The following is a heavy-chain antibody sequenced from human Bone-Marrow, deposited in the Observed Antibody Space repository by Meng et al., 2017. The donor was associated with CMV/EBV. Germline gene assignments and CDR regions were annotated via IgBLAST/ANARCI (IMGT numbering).Heavy chain of an antibody. CDR3: AKDLRPAQCGGDCYPFDY. D-gene: IGHD2-21*01. J-gene: IGHJ4*02. CDR2: IKHDGSEK. CDR1: QFTFSGYS. Sequence: GESLKISCAASQFTFSGYSMTWVRQAPGKGLEWVASIKHDGSEKYYVHSVKGRFTISRDNAKNSLYLQMSSLRAEDTAVYYCAKDLRPAQCGGDCYPFDYWGQGTLVTVSS. V-gene: IGHV3-7*03.